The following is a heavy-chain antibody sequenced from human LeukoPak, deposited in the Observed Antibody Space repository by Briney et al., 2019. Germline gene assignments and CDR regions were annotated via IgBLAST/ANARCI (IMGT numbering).Heavy chain of an antibody. D-gene: IGHD2-2*02. CDR3: ARVKPLGCSSTSCYNAFDI. V-gene: IGHV1-2*02. CDR2: INPNSGGT. CDR1: GFIFSSYG. J-gene: IGHJ3*02. Sequence: ASVKVSCKASGFIFSSYGINWVRQAPGQGLEWMGWINPNSGGTNYAQKFQGRVTMTRDTSISTAYMELSRLRSDDTAVYYCARVKPLGCSSTSCYNAFDIWGQGTMVTVSS.